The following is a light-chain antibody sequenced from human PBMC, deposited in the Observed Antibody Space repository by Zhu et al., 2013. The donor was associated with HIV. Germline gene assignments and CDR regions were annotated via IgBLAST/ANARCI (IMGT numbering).Light chain of an antibody. V-gene: IGKV3-15*01. J-gene: IGKJ1*01. Sequence: ETVMTQSPATLSVSPGERATLSCRASQSVSSNLAWYQQKPGQAPRLLIYDASTRATGTPARFSGSGSGTEFTLTISSLQSEDFAVYYCQQYNNWPWTFGQGTKVEIK. CDR2: DAS. CDR3: QQYNNWPWT. CDR1: QSVSSN.